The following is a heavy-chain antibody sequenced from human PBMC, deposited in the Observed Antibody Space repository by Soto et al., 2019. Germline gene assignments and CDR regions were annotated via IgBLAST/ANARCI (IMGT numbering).Heavy chain of an antibody. V-gene: IGHV1-18*01. CDR3: ARDDDYVWGSYRCGMDV. Sequence: ASVKVSCKASGYTFTSYGISWVRQAPGQGLEWMGWISAYNGNTNYAQKLQGRVTMNTDTSTSTAYMERRSLRSDDTAVYYRARDDDYVWGSYRCGMDVWGQGTTVTVSS. J-gene: IGHJ6*02. D-gene: IGHD3-16*02. CDR1: GYTFTSYG. CDR2: ISAYNGNT.